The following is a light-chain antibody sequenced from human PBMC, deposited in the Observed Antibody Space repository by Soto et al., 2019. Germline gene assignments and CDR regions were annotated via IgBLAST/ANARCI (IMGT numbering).Light chain of an antibody. CDR2: EVT. CDR3: SSYAGSSTYV. V-gene: IGLV2-8*01. J-gene: IGLJ1*01. CDR1: SSDVGGYNY. Sequence: QSVLTQPPCASGSPGQSVTISCTGTSSDVGGYNYVAWFQQHPGKAPKLMIYEVTKRPSGVPDRFSGSKSGNTASLTVSGLQAEDEADYYCSSYAGSSTYVFGTGTKVTVL.